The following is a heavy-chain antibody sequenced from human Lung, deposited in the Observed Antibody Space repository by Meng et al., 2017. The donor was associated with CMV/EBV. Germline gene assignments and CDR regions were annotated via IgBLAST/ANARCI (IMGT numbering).Heavy chain of an antibody. D-gene: IGHD6-13*01. CDR3: ARAAAAAGPHYNWFDP. V-gene: IGHV3-21*01. J-gene: IGHJ5*02. CDR2: ISSSSSYI. Sequence: GFTFSSYSMNWGRQAPGKGLEWVSSISSSSSYIYYADSVKGRFTISRDNAKNSLYLQMNSLRAEDTAVYYCARAAAAAGPHYNWFDPWGQGTLVTVSS. CDR1: GFTFSSYS.